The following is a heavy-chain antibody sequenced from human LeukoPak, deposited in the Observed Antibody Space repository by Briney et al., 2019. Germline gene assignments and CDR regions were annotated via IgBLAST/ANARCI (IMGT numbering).Heavy chain of an antibody. V-gene: IGHV3-23*01. CDR3: AKLRANYMDV. J-gene: IGHJ6*03. Sequence: GGSLRLSCAASGFTFGSYAMSWVRRAPGKGLEWVSAISGSGGSTYYADSVKGRFTISRDNSKNTLYLQMNSLRAEDTAVYYCAKLRANYMDVWGKGTTVTVSS. CDR2: ISGSGGST. CDR1: GFTFGSYA.